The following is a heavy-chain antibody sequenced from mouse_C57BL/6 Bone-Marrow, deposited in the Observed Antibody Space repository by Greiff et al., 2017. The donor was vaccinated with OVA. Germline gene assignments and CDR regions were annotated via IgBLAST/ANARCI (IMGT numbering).Heavy chain of an antibody. V-gene: IGHV1-74*01. D-gene: IGHD2-4*01. CDR3: AMGGDYDKFAY. CDR2: IHPSDSDT. J-gene: IGHJ3*01. Sequence: QVQLQQPGAELVKPGASVKVSCKASGYTFTSYWMHWVKQRPGQGLEWIGRIHPSDSDTNYNQKFKGKATLTVDKSSSTAYMQLSSLTSEDSSVYYCAMGGDYDKFAYWGQGTLVTVSA. CDR1: GYTFTSYW.